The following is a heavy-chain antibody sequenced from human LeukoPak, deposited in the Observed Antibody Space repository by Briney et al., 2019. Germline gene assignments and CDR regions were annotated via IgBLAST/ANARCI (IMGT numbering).Heavy chain of an antibody. D-gene: IGHD4-17*01. CDR1: GGSIGSSSYC. Sequence: SETLSLTCSVSGGSIGSSSYCWGWIRQPPGKGLEWIGTICYSGSTFYNPSLKSRVTLSVDTSKNQFSLKLSSVTAADTAVYYCVRDRGYGDYLNYFDYWGQGTLVTVSS. J-gene: IGHJ4*02. CDR3: VRDRGYGDYLNYFDY. V-gene: IGHV4-39*02. CDR2: ICYSGST.